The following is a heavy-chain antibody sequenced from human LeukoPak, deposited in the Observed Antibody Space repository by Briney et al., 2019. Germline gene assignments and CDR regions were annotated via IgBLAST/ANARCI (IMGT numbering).Heavy chain of an antibody. CDR3: AKVNRFDD. J-gene: IGHJ4*02. CDR1: GLXLTSYA. V-gene: IGHV3-23*01. CDR2: ISGNGGRT. Sequence: GGSLRLSCAASGLXLTSYAMSWVRQAPGKGLEWVSAISGNGGRTYYADSVKGRFAISRDDSKNTLYLQMNNLRAEDTAVYYCAKVNRFDDWGQGTLVTVSS.